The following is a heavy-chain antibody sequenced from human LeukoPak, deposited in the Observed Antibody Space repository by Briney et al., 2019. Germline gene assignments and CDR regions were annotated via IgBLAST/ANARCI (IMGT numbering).Heavy chain of an antibody. V-gene: IGHV3-21*01. CDR1: GFSFSSYS. Sequence: GGSLRLSSAASGFSFSSYSMNWGRRAPGKGLEWVSSISSSSSYIYYSDSVKGRFTISRDNAKNSLYLQMNSLRAEDTAVYYCARDRSIAVGDYWGQGTLVTVSS. CDR3: ARDRSIAVGDY. J-gene: IGHJ4*02. CDR2: ISSSSSYI. D-gene: IGHD6-19*01.